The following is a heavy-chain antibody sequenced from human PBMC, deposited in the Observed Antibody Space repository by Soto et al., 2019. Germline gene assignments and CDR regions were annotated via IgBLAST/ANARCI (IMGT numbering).Heavy chain of an antibody. D-gene: IGHD4-17*01. Sequence: PSETLSLTCTVSGGSISSSNYYWGWIRQPPGKGLEWIGSIYYSGNTYYNPSLKSRVTISVDTSKNQFSLNLSSVTAADTAVYYCARHPALSTVLFDYWGQGTLVTVSS. V-gene: IGHV4-39*01. J-gene: IGHJ4*02. CDR1: GGSISSSNYY. CDR2: IYYSGNT. CDR3: ARHPALSTVLFDY.